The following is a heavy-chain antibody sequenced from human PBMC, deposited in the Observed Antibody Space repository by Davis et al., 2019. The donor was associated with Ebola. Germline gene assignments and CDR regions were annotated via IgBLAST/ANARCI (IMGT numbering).Heavy chain of an antibody. D-gene: IGHD3-10*01. J-gene: IGHJ4*02. CDR1: GYRFTTYG. Sequence: ASVKVSCKASGYRFTTYGMHWVRQAPGQGLEWMGWINTNTGNPTYAQGFTGRFVFSLDTSVSTTYLQISSLKAEDTAIYYCARDRGNFDYWGQGTLVTVSS. CDR3: ARDRGNFDY. V-gene: IGHV7-4-1*02. CDR2: INTNTGNP.